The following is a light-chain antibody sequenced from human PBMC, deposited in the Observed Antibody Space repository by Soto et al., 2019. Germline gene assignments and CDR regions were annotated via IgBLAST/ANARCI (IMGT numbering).Light chain of an antibody. V-gene: IGKV1-39*01. J-gene: IGKJ1*01. CDR2: AAS. Sequence: DLQMTQSPSSLSASVGDRVTITCRASQSISSYLNWYQQKPGKAPKLLIYAASSLQSGVPSRFSGSGSGTDFTLTISSLQPKDFATYYCQQSYSTPPTFGQGTKVEIK. CDR1: QSISSY. CDR3: QQSYSTPPT.